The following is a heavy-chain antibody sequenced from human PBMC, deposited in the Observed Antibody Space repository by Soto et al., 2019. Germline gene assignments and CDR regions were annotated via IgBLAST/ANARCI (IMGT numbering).Heavy chain of an antibody. CDR1: GDSVSSNSAA. V-gene: IGHV6-1*01. D-gene: IGHD3-10*01. Sequence: SQTLSLTCAISGDSVSSNSAAWNWIRQSPSRGLEWLGRTYYRSKWYNDYAVSVKSRITINPDTSKNQFSLQLNSVTPEDTAVYYCARGDMVRGVITYNWFDPWGQGXLVTVYS. J-gene: IGHJ5*02. CDR2: TYYRSKWYN. CDR3: ARGDMVRGVITYNWFDP.